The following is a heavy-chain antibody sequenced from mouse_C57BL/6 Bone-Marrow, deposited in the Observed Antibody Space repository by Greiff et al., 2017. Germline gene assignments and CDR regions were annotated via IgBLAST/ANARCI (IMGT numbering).Heavy chain of an antibody. CDR3: VGGCGSYWFAY. CDR1: GFSFNTYA. V-gene: IGHV10-1*01. Sequence: EVKLVESGGGLVQPKGSLKLSCAASGFSFNTYAMNWVRQAPGKGLEWVARIRSKSNNYATYYADSVKDRFTISRDDSESMLYLQMSNLKTEDTAMDYYVGGCGSYWFAYWGQGTLVTVSA. J-gene: IGHJ3*01. D-gene: IGHD1-1*02. CDR2: IRSKSNNYAT.